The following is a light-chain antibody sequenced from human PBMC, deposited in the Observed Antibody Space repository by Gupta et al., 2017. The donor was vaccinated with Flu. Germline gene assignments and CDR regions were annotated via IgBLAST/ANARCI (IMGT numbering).Light chain of an antibody. CDR3: QQCYSRPLT. Sequence: DIVMTPSPDSLAVSPPERATIHSSSSQSVLYSSNIKNYLAWYQQKPGQPPKLLIYWASTRESGVPDRFSGSGSGTDFTLTISSLQAEDVAVYYCQQCYSRPLTFGEGTKVEIK. CDR2: WAS. J-gene: IGKJ4*01. V-gene: IGKV4-1*01. CDR1: QSVLYSSNIKNY.